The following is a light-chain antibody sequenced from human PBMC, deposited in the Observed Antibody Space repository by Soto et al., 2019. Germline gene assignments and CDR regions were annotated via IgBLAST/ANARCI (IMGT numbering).Light chain of an antibody. CDR1: ASDLGAYKY. CDR2: EVS. V-gene: IGLV2-14*03. Sequence: QSALTQPASVSGSPGQSITISCTGTASDLGAYKYVSWYQQHPDKAPKLILYEVSRRPSGVSNRFSGSKSGNTASLTISGLLAEDEADYSCSSYTNTSTLVLGTGTKLTVL. CDR3: SSYTNTSTLV. J-gene: IGLJ1*01.